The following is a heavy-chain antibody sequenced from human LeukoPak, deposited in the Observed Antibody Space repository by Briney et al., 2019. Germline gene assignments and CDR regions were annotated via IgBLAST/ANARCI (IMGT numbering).Heavy chain of an antibody. D-gene: IGHD1-1*01. Sequence: PSETLSLTCTVSGGSISSSSYYWGWIRQPPGKGLEWIGSIYYSGSTYYNPSLKSRVTISVDTSKNQFSLKLSSVTAADTAVYYCARHGAGVHNFDYWGRGTLVTVSS. V-gene: IGHV4-39*01. CDR2: IYYSGST. J-gene: IGHJ4*02. CDR3: ARHGAGVHNFDY. CDR1: GGSISSSSYY.